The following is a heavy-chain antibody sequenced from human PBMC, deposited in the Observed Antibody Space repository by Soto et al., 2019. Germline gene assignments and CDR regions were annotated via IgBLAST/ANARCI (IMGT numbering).Heavy chain of an antibody. CDR2: IYDTGISGYTPST. CDR1: GGSITSSY. J-gene: IGHJ6*02. Sequence: PSETLSLTCTVSGGSITSSYWSWIRRPPGKGLEWIAYIYDTGISGYTPSTSHNPSLKSRVTMSVDTSKSQFSLKLTSVTAADTAVYYCARGEDAFFYYGLDVWGQGTTVTVSS. V-gene: IGHV4-59*01. CDR3: ARGEDAFFYYGLDV.